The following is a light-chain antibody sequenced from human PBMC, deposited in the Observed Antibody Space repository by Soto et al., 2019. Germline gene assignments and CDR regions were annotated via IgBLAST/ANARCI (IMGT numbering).Light chain of an antibody. CDR1: SSDVGGYNY. J-gene: IGLJ3*02. V-gene: IGLV2-14*01. Sequence: HSALTQPASVSGSPGQSITISCTGTSSDVGGYNYVSWYQQHPGKAPKLMIYEVINRPSGVSNRFSGSKSGNTASLTISGLQAEDEADYYCSSYTSTSTRMFGGGTKLTVL. CDR2: EVI. CDR3: SSYTSTSTRM.